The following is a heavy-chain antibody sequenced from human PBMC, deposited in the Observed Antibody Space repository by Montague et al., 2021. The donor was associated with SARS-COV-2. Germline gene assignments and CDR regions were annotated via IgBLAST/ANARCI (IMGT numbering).Heavy chain of an antibody. Sequence: SETLSLTCTVSGDSISNYYWSWIRRPPGKGPEWLGYIYYGGSTNYNPSLKSRVTISVDTSKNQFSLRLSSVTAADTAVYYCARLPYILPGYAYFDFWGQGSLVIVSS. V-gene: IGHV4-59*08. J-gene: IGHJ4*02. D-gene: IGHD3-9*01. CDR1: GDSISNYY. CDR2: IYYGGST. CDR3: ARLPYILPGYAYFDF.